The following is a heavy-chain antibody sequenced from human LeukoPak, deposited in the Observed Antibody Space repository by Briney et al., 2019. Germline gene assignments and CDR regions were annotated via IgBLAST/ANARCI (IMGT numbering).Heavy chain of an antibody. CDR2: INHSGSI. J-gene: IGHJ6*03. D-gene: IGHD2-15*01. CDR1: GGSFSGYY. V-gene: IGHV4-34*01. CDR3: ARLLRDSLFHYYYMDV. Sequence: NASETLSLTCAVYGGSFSGYYWSWIRQPPGKGLEWIGEINHSGSINYNPSLKSRVTISVDMSKNQLSLRLSSVTAADTAVYYCARLLRDSLFHYYYMDVWGNGTTVTVSS.